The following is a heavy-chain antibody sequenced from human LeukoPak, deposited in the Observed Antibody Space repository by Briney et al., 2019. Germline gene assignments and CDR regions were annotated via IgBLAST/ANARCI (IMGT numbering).Heavy chain of an antibody. D-gene: IGHD3-22*01. V-gene: IGHV4-34*01. Sequence: SETLSLTCAVYGGSFSGYYWSWIRQPPGKGLEWIGEINHSGSTTYNQSLKSRVTISVDTSKNQSSLKLSSVTAADTAVYYCARGKNYYDSSGYYFWGQGTLVTVSS. CDR2: INHSGST. CDR3: ARGKNYYDSSGYYF. CDR1: GGSFSGYY. J-gene: IGHJ4*02.